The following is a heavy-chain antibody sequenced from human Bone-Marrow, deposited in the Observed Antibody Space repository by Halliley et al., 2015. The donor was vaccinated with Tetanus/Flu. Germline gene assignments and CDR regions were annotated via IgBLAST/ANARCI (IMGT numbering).Heavy chain of an antibody. D-gene: IGHD6-13*01. Sequence: WFSVISSADIPYIDYADSVKGRFIISRDNSNNTVYLQMNSLRAEDTAMYYCVRDSYSSSSWSMDYWGQGTPVIVSP. CDR3: VRDSYSSSSWSMDY. CDR2: ISSADIPYI. V-gene: IGHV3-53*01. J-gene: IGHJ4*02.